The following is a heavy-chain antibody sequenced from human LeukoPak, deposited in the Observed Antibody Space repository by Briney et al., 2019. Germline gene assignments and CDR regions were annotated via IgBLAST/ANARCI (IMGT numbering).Heavy chain of an antibody. CDR1: GGSISSYY. CDR2: IYYSGST. D-gene: IGHD3-10*01. V-gene: IGHV4-59*08. Sequence: PSETLSPTCTVSGGSISSYYWSWIRQPPGKGLEWIGYIYYSGSTNYNPSLKSQVTISVDTSKNQFSLKLSSVTAADTAVYYCARHRRTYYYGSGSYPNFDYWGQGTLVTVSS. J-gene: IGHJ4*02. CDR3: ARHRRTYYYGSGSYPNFDY.